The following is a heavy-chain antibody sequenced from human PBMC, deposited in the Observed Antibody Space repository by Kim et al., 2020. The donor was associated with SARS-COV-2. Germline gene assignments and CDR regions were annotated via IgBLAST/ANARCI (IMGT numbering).Heavy chain of an antibody. Sequence: YADSVKGRFTISRDNSRNTLFLQMHSLSAEDTAVYYCAKSASGDWLLDYWGQGTLVTV. V-gene: IGHV3-23*01. D-gene: IGHD2-21*02. J-gene: IGHJ4*02. CDR3: AKSASGDWLLDY.